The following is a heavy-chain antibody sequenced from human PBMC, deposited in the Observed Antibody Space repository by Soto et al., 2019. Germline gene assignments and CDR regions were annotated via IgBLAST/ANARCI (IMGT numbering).Heavy chain of an antibody. Sequence: QVQLVQSGAEVKKPGSSVKVSCKASGGTFSSYAISWVRQAPGQGLEWMGGIIPIFGTANYAQKFQGRVTITADESTSTAYMELSSLRSEDTAVYYCARSNRIAAGYYYYGMDVWGQGTTVTVSS. CDR2: IIPIFGTA. CDR3: ARSNRIAAGYYYYGMDV. D-gene: IGHD6-6*01. CDR1: GGTFSSYA. J-gene: IGHJ6*02. V-gene: IGHV1-69*12.